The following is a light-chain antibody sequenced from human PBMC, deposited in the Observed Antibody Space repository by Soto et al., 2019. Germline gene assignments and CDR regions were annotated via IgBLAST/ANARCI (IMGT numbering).Light chain of an antibody. CDR3: SSYTTSSTYV. CDR2: EVT. CDR1: SGDVGGYHY. V-gene: IGLV2-14*01. J-gene: IGLJ1*01. Sequence: QSVLTQPASVSGSPGQSITISCTGTSGDVGGYHYVSWYQQHPGKAPKLMIYEVTNRPSGVSDRFSGSKSGNTASLTISGLQAEDEADYYCSSYTTSSTYVFGTGTKVTVL.